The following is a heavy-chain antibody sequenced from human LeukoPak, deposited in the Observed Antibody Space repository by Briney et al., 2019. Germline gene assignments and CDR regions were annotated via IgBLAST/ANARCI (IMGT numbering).Heavy chain of an antibody. CDR2: VYSTGNT. CDR3: ARDLNRRGEFDY. Sequence: SETLSLTCTVSGGSISSSTYCWGWIRQPPGEGLEWIASVYSTGNTFYNPSLKSGVTISVDTSKNQFSLRLSAVTAADTAVYYCARDLNRRGEFDYWGQGTPVTVSS. V-gene: IGHV4-39*07. J-gene: IGHJ4*02. D-gene: IGHD3-10*01. CDR1: GGSISSSTYC.